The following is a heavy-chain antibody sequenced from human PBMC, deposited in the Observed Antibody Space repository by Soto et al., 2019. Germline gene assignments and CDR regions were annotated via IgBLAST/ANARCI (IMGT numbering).Heavy chain of an antibody. CDR1: GFTFSNYW. D-gene: IGHD2-15*01. V-gene: IGHV3-7*05. CDR3: VRARIGASFDI. Sequence: PGGSLRLSCAASGFTFSNYWMSWVRQAPGKGLEWVANIKQQEGSEKYYVDSVKGRITISRDNGKNSVDLQMNSLRVDDTAVYYCVRARIGASFDIWGQGTMVTVSS. CDR2: IKQQEGSEK. J-gene: IGHJ3*02.